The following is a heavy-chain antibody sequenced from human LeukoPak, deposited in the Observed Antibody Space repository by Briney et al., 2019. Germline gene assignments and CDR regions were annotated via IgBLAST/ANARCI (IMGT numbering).Heavy chain of an antibody. V-gene: IGHV3-48*01. D-gene: IGHD6-19*01. J-gene: IGHJ1*01. Sequence: GGSLRLSCAASGFTFSSYSMNWVRQAPGKGLEWVSYISSSSSTIYYADSVKGRFTISRDNAKNSLYLQMNSLRAGDTAVYYCARDHSSGWYRYFQHWGQGTLVTV. CDR3: ARDHSSGWYRYFQH. CDR2: ISSSSSTI. CDR1: GFTFSSYS.